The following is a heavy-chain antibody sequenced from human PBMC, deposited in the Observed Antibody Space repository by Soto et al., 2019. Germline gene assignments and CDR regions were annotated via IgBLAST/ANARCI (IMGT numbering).Heavy chain of an antibody. CDR3: ASGPPHLYCSGGSCYHRAFDI. J-gene: IGHJ3*02. Sequence: GGSLRLSCAASGFTFSSYSMNWVRQAPGKGLEWVSSISSSSSYIYYADSVKGRFTISRDNAKNSLYLQMNSLRAEDTAVYYCASGPPHLYCSGGSCYHRAFDIWGQGTMVTVSS. CDR2: ISSSSSYI. CDR1: GFTFSSYS. V-gene: IGHV3-21*01. D-gene: IGHD2-15*01.